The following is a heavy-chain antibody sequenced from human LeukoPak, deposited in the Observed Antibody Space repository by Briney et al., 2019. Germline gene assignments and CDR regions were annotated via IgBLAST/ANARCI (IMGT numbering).Heavy chain of an antibody. CDR3: AREWLASVDV. Sequence: GGTLRLSCAASGFTFSTYAMHWVRQAPGKGLEYVSAISSNGISTYYEESVKGRFTISRDNSKNTLYLQMGSLRPEDMAVYYCAREWLASVDVWGHGTTVTVSS. J-gene: IGHJ6*02. V-gene: IGHV3-64*02. CDR2: ISSNGIST. CDR1: GFTFSTYA. D-gene: IGHD6-19*01.